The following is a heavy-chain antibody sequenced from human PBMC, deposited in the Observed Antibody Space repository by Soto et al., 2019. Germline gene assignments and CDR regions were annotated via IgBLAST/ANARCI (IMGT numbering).Heavy chain of an antibody. D-gene: IGHD5-12*01. CDR2: IWSDGSNK. V-gene: IGHV3-33*01. CDR3: ARGSEMATSHYYYYYGMDV. Sequence: QVQLVESGGGVVQPGRSLRLSCAASGFTFSSYGMHGVRQAPGKGLEWVAVIWSDGSNKYYADSVKGRFTISRDNSKNTLYLQLNSLRAEDTAVYYCARGSEMATSHYYYYYGMDVWGQGTTVTVSS. J-gene: IGHJ6*02. CDR1: GFTFSSYG.